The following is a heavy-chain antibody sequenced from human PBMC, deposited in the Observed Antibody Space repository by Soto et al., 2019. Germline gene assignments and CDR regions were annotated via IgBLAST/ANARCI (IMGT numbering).Heavy chain of an antibody. D-gene: IGHD2-2*01. CDR3: ARDKCLRQLGGNYDYSRDV. Sequence: QVQLVQSGAEVKKPGSSVKVSCKASGGTFSNYAISWVRQAPGQGLEWMGGIMPIFRTPDYAQKFQGRVTITADESTSTAYMELSSLRYDDTGVYYCARDKCLRQLGGNYDYSRDVWGQGTTVTVS. V-gene: IGHV1-69*12. J-gene: IGHJ6*02. CDR1: GGTFSNYA. CDR2: IMPIFRTP.